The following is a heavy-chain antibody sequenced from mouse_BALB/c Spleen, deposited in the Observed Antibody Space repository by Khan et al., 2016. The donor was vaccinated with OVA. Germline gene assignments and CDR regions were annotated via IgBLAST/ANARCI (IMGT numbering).Heavy chain of an antibody. CDR3: VRDGAYHRNDGWFAY. CDR1: GYTFTSYT. Sequence: QVQLQQSGAELARPGASVKMSCEASGYTFTSYTIHWIKLRPGQGLEWIGYINPSNGYTNYNQKFKDKATLTADKSSTTAYMQLSSLTSDDSAVYNCVRDGAYHRNDGWFAYWGQGTLVTVSA. CDR2: INPSNGYT. V-gene: IGHV1-4*01. J-gene: IGHJ3*01. D-gene: IGHD2-14*01.